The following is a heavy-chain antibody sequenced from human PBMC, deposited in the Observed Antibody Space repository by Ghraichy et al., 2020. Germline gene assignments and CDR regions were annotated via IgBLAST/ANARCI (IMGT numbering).Heavy chain of an antibody. D-gene: IGHD3-22*01. CDR2: IYYSGST. V-gene: IGHV4-31*02. J-gene: IGHJ6*02. Sequence: SQTLSLTCTVSGGSISSGGYYWSWIRQHPGKGLEWIGYIYYSGSTYYNPSLKSRVTISVDTSKNQFSLKLSSVTAADTAVYYCATAGDSSGYYPDYYYYGMDVWGQGTTVTVSS. CDR1: GGSISSGGYY. CDR3: ATAGDSSGYYPDYYYYGMDV.